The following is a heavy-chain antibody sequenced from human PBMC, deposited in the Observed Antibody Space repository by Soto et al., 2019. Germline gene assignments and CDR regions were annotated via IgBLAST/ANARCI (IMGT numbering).Heavy chain of an antibody. CDR3: ARDILPSYDYDSSGNWFDP. Sequence: ASVKVSCKASGYTFTSYGISWVRQAPGQGLEWMGWISAYNGNTNYAQKLQGRVTMTTDTSTSTAYMELRSLRSDDTAVYYCARDILPSYDYDSSGNWFDPWGQGTLVTVSS. CDR1: GYTFTSYG. CDR2: ISAYNGNT. V-gene: IGHV1-18*01. J-gene: IGHJ5*02. D-gene: IGHD3-22*01.